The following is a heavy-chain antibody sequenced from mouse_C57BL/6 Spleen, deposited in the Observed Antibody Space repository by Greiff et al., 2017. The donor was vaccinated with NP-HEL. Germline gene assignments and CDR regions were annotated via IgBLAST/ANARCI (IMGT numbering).Heavy chain of an antibody. CDR3: AKDSYYGNYGFAY. CDR2: INPNNGGT. Sequence: EVQLQQSGPELVKPGASVKMSCKASGYTFTDYNMHWVKQSHGKSLEWIGYINPNNGGTSYNQKFKGKATLTVNKSSSTAYMELRSLTSEDSADYYCAKDSYYGNYGFAYWGQGTLVTVSA. J-gene: IGHJ3*01. D-gene: IGHD2-1*01. CDR1: GYTFTDYN. V-gene: IGHV1-22*01.